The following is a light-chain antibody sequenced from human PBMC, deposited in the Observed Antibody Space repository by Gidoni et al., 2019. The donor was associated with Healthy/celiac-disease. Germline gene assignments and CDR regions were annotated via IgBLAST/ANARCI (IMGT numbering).Light chain of an antibody. CDR1: SSNIGSNT. J-gene: IGLJ1*01. Sequence: QSVLTQPPSSSGTPGQRVTISCSGSSSNIGSNTVNWYQQLPGTAPKLLIFSNNPRHSGVPDRFSGAKSGTSASLAISGLQSEDEADYYCAAWDDSLNGPGYVFGTGTKVTVL. CDR2: SNN. CDR3: AAWDDSLNGPGYV. V-gene: IGLV1-44*01.